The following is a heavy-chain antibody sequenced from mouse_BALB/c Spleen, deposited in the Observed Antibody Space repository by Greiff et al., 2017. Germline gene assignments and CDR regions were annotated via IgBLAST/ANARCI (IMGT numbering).Heavy chain of an antibody. J-gene: IGHJ3*01. Sequence: DVKLVESGGGLVKPGGSLKLSCAASGFTFSSYAMSWVRQTPEKRLEWVASISSGGSTYYPDSVKGRFTISRDNARNILYLQMSSLRSEDTAMYYCARGDYYGSSYDWFAYWGQGTLVTVSA. V-gene: IGHV5-6-5*01. CDR2: ISSGGST. CDR3: ARGDYYGSSYDWFAY. D-gene: IGHD1-1*01. CDR1: GFTFSSYA.